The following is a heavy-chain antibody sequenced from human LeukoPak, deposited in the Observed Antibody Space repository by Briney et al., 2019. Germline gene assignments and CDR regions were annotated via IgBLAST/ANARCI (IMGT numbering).Heavy chain of an antibody. CDR2: MFYGGAT. Sequence: SETLSLTCTVSGDSLSRSSWSWIRQSPGGGLEWIGYMFYGGATNHNPSLKGRVTMSMVTSKDQFSLSLSSVTAADTAVYFCVRHWVHDFGGSDWYFDLWGRGTLVTVSS. CDR3: VRHWVHDFGGSDWYFDL. J-gene: IGHJ2*01. V-gene: IGHV4-59*08. CDR1: GDSLSRSS. D-gene: IGHD4-23*01.